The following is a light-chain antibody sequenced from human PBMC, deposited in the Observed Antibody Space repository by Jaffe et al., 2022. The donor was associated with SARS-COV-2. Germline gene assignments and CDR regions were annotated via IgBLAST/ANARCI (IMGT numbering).Light chain of an antibody. V-gene: IGKV1-39*01. J-gene: IGKJ3*01. CDR2: AAS. Sequence: DIQMTQSPSSLSASVGDRVTITCRASQSISSYLNWYHQKPGKAPKLLIYAASSLQSGVPSRFSGSGSGTDFTLTISCLQPEDFAAYYCQQSYNPPFTFGPGTKVDI. CDR3: QQSYNPPFT. CDR1: QSISSY.